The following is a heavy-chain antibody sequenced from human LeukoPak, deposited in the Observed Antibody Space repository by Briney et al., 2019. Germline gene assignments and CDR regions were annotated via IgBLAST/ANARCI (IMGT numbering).Heavy chain of an antibody. CDR3: AKGRDYGSGSYYVDV. J-gene: IGHJ6*02. CDR2: MSGSGGST. Sequence: GGSLRLSCAASGFTFSNYVMSWVRQAPGKGLEWVSIMSGSGGSTDYADSVKGRFTISRDNSRNTLYLQMNSLRADDTAVYYCAKGRDYGSGSYYVDVWGQGTTVTVSS. CDR1: GFTFSNYV. D-gene: IGHD3-10*01. V-gene: IGHV3-23*01.